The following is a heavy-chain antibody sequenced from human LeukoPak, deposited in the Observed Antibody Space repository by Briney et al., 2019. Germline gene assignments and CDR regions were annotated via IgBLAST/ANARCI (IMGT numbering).Heavy chain of an antibody. V-gene: IGHV3-23*01. J-gene: IGHJ6*03. Sequence: PGGSLRLSCAVSGFTFSNYGMSWVRQAPGKGLEWVSIISVSGDSTYYADSVKGRFTISRDNSKNTLYLQMNSLRAEDTAVYYCARDRLRDYVYYYMDAWGKGTTVTISS. D-gene: IGHD6-6*01. CDR2: ISVSGDST. CDR3: ARDRLRDYVYYYMDA. CDR1: GFTFSNYG.